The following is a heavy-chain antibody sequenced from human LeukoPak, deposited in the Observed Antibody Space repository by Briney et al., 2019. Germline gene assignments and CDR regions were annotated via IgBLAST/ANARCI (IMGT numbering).Heavy chain of an antibody. V-gene: IGHV4-59*01. D-gene: IGHD2-15*01. CDR3: ARQDYCSGGSCYDY. Sequence: SETLSLTCTVSGGSISSYYWSWIRQPPGKGLEWIGHIYYSGSTNYNPSLKSRVTISLDTSKTQVSLKLSSVTAAATAVYYCARQDYCSGGSCYDYWGQGTLVTVSS. CDR1: GGSISSYY. J-gene: IGHJ4*02. CDR2: IYYSGST.